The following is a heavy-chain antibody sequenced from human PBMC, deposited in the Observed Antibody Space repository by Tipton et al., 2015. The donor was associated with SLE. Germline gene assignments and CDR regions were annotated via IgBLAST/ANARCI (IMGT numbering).Heavy chain of an antibody. CDR2: IYYSGST. V-gene: IGHV4-59*01. D-gene: IGHD1-14*01. CDR3: AAQPVAGLWYFDL. CDR1: GGSISSYY. J-gene: IGHJ2*01. Sequence: VKPSETLSLTCTVSGGSISSYYWSWIRQPPGKGLEWIGYIYYSGSTNYNPSLKSRVTISVDTSKNQFSPKLSSVTAADTAVYYCAAQPVAGLWYFDLWGRGTLVTVSS.